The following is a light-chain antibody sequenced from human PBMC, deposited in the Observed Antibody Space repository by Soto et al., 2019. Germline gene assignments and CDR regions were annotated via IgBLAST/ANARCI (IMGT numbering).Light chain of an antibody. CDR1: SSDIGGYNY. CDR2: DVT. Sequence: QSALTQPASVSGSPGQSITISCTGTSSDIGGYNYVSWYQQHPGKAPKLMICDVTDRPSGVSNRFSGSKSGNTASLTISGLQAEDEADYYCSSYSSTSTLLVFGSGTKLTVL. V-gene: IGLV2-14*03. J-gene: IGLJ1*01. CDR3: SSYSSTSTLLV.